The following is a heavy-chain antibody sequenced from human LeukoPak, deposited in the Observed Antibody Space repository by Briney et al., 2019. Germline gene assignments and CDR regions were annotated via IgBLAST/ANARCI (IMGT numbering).Heavy chain of an antibody. CDR1: GGSISSYY. CDR3: ASSIVGATVGFDC. CDR2: IYYTGNT. V-gene: IGHV4-59*01. D-gene: IGHD1-26*01. Sequence: PSETLSLTCTVSGGSISSYYWSWIRQPPGKGLEGIGYIYYTGNTVYNPSLKGRVTISVDTSKNQFSLKLSSVTAADTAMYYCASSIVGATVGFDCWGQGTLVTVSS. J-gene: IGHJ4*02.